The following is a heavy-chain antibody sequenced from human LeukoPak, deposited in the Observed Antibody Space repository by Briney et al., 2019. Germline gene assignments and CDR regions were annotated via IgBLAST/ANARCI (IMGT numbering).Heavy chain of an antibody. CDR2: ITSHGGSA. Sequence: GGSLRLSCSASGFTFSSYGIHWVRQAPGKGLEYVSTITSHGGSAYYADSVKGRFTISRDNSKNTLYLQMSSLRAEDTAVYYCVKGELGIVGATLFDYWGQGTLVTVSS. J-gene: IGHJ4*02. D-gene: IGHD1-26*01. CDR3: VKGELGIVGATLFDY. CDR1: GFTFSSYG. V-gene: IGHV3-64D*06.